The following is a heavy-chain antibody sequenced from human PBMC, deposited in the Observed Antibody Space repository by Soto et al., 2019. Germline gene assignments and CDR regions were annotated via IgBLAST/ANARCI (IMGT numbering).Heavy chain of an antibody. V-gene: IGHV4-4*02. Sequence: QVQLQESGPGLVKPSETLSLTCAVSGDSISSPNWWSWYRQTPVKGLELIGEMFASGSSNYNPSLNRRVTISLDTSKNHFSLKLTSLTAADTAIYYCAREGFDHRPDYWGQGIPVTVSS. CDR2: MFASGSS. CDR3: AREGFDHRPDY. CDR1: GDSISSPNW. J-gene: IGHJ4*02.